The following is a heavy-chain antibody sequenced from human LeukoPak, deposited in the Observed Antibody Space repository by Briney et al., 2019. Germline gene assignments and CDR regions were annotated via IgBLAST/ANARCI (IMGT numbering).Heavy chain of an antibody. CDR2: ITTRSAYT. V-gene: IGHV3-21*01. D-gene: IGHD3-10*01. J-gene: IGHJ4*02. CDR3: AKVAKYYYGSETYYFFEH. Sequence: MAGGSLRLSCAASGFSFNTYNMNWARQAPGKGLEWISSITTRSAYTFYADSVRGRFTISRDDAKNSLYLQMNSLRVEDTAVYYCAKVAKYYYGSETYYFFEHWGQGTPVTASS. CDR1: GFSFNTYN.